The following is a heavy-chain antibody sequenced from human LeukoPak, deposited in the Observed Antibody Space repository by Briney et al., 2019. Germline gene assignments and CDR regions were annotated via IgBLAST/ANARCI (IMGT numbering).Heavy chain of an antibody. CDR1: GDSISSRTYY. CDR3: AMWGGSPGGWYFGL. D-gene: IGHD3-16*01. J-gene: IGHJ2*01. Sequence: PSQTLSLTCTVSGDSISSRTYYWSWIRQPAGKGLEWIGRVDIRGSTNYNPSLKSRVTISIDMSKKQSSLKLSSVTAADTAVYYCAMWGGSPGGWYFGLWGRGTLVTVSS. CDR2: VDIRGST. V-gene: IGHV4-61*02.